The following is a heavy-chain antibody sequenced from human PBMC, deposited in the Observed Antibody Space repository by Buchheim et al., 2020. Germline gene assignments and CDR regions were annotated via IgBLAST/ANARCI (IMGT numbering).Heavy chain of an antibody. CDR2: INPDGIET. J-gene: IGHJ4*02. V-gene: IGHV3-7*04. CDR3: VGGSSFDY. CDR1: GFNFSPSW. Sequence: EVQLVESGGGLVQPGGSLRLSCAASGFNFSPSWMSWVRQAPGKGLEWVANINPDGIETPPLDSVKGRFTISRDHAKSSLYVQMNYLRVEDTAVYYCVGGSSFDYWAQGTL.